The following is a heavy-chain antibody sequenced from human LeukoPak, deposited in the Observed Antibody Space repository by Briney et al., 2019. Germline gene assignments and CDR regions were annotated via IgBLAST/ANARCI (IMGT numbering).Heavy chain of an antibody. Sequence: GGSLRLSCAASGFTFSQYYMTWIRQAPGKGLEWVSYISSSSSYTNYADSVKGRFTISRDNDKNSVYLQMNSLRANDTAVYYCARDLSRLSVWGQGALVTVSS. J-gene: IGHJ4*02. CDR3: ARDLSRLSV. CDR1: GFTFSQYY. V-gene: IGHV3-11*05. CDR2: ISSSSSYT. D-gene: IGHD6-25*01.